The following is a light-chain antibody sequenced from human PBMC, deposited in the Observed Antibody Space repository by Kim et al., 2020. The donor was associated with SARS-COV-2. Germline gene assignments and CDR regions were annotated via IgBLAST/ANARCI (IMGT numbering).Light chain of an antibody. CDR2: QDS. CDR3: QAWDSSTWV. CDR1: KLGDKY. Sequence: SYELTQPPSVSVSPGQTASITCSGDKLGDKYACWYQQKPGQSPVLVIYQDSKRPSGIPERCSGSNSGNTATLTISGTQAMDEADYYCQAWDSSTWVFGGG. J-gene: IGLJ3*02. V-gene: IGLV3-1*01.